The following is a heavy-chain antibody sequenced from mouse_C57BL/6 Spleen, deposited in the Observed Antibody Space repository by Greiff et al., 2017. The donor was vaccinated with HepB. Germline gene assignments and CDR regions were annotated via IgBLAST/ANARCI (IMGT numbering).Heavy chain of an antibody. V-gene: IGHV1-78*01. CDR2: IYPRDGST. D-gene: IGHD2-4*01. Sequence: VQLQQSDAELVKPGASVKISCKVSGYTFTDHTIHWMKQRPEQGLEWIGYIYPRDGSTKYNEKFKGKATLTADKSSSTAYMQLNSLTSEDSAVYFCARPLYYDYDEVYAMDYWGQGTSVTVSS. CDR1: GYTFTDHT. J-gene: IGHJ4*01. CDR3: ARPLYYDYDEVYAMDY.